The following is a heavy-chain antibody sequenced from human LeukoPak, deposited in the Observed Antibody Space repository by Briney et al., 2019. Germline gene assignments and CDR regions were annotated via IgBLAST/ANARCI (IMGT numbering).Heavy chain of an antibody. V-gene: IGHV4-30-4*01. Sequence: PSETLSLTCTVSGVSISSGDYYWSWIRQPPGKGLEWIGYTYYSGSTYYNPSLKSRVTISVDTSKNQFSLKLSSVTAADTAVYYCARPYYYDSRIDPWGQGTRVPVSS. CDR3: ARPYYYDSRIDP. CDR2: TYYSGST. CDR1: GVSISSGDYY. D-gene: IGHD3-22*01. J-gene: IGHJ5*02.